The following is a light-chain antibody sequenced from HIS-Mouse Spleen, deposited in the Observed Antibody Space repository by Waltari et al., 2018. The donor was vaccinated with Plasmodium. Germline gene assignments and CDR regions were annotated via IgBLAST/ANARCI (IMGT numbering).Light chain of an antibody. J-gene: IGLJ1*01. V-gene: IGLV2-11*01. CDR2: DVS. CDR3: CSYAGSYTYV. Sequence: QSALTQPRSVSGSPGQSVPISCTGTSSDVGGYNYVSWYQQTPGKAPKLMIYDVSKRPSGVPDRFSGSKSGNTASLTISGLQAEDEADYYCCSYAGSYTYVFGTGTKVTVL. CDR1: SSDVGGYNY.